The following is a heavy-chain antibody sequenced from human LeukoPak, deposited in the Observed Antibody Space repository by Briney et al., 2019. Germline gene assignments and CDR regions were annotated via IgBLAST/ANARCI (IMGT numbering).Heavy chain of an antibody. Sequence: GGSLRLSCAASGFTFSSFAMTWVRQAPGKGLEWVSTINSGGNTYYADSMKGRFTISRDNSKNTLFLQMNSLRVEDTGVYYCSKDPPISAAGPRYSDRWGQGTLVTVSS. D-gene: IGHD6-13*01. CDR2: INSGGNT. CDR3: SKDPPISAAGPRYSDR. CDR1: GFTFSSFA. J-gene: IGHJ4*02. V-gene: IGHV3-23*01.